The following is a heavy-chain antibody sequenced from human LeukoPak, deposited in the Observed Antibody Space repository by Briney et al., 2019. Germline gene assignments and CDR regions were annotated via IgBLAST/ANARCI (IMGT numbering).Heavy chain of an antibody. V-gene: IGHV3-23*01. CDR2: IVTGGET. CDR1: GFIFSAYA. CDR3: AKRVTVTTKYFDS. Sequence: TGGSLRLSCAASGFIFSAYAMSWVRQAPGQGLEWVSVIVTGGETHYADSVRGCFTISRSNFKNTLYLQMNSLRAEDSAVYYCAKRVTVTTKYFDSWGQGTLVTVSS. J-gene: IGHJ4*02. D-gene: IGHD4-17*01.